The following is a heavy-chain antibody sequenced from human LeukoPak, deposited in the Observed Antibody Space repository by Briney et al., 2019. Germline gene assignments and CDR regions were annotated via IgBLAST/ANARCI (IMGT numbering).Heavy chain of an antibody. CDR1: GFTFSSYS. CDR2: ISSSSSYI. J-gene: IGHJ4*02. D-gene: IGHD3-3*01. CDR3: AGVLIGNYDFWSGLFDY. V-gene: IGHV3-21*01. Sequence: PGGSLRLSCAASGFTFSSYSMNWVRQAPGKELEWVSSISSSSSYIYYADSVKGRFTISRDNAKNSLYLQMNSLRAEDTAVYYCAGVLIGNYDFWSGLFDYWGQGTLVTVSS.